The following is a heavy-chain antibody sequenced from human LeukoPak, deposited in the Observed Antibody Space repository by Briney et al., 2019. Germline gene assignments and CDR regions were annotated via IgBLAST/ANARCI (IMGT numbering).Heavy chain of an antibody. CDR3: AASYSQYYFDY. V-gene: IGHV1-69*05. CDR1: GYTFSTYD. Sequence: SVKVSCKASGYTFSTYDINWVRQAPGQGLEWMGGIIPIFGTANYAQKFQGRVTITTDESTSTAYMELSSLRSEDTAVYYCAASYSQYYFDYWGQGTLVTVSS. CDR2: IIPIFGTA. J-gene: IGHJ4*02. D-gene: IGHD3-10*01.